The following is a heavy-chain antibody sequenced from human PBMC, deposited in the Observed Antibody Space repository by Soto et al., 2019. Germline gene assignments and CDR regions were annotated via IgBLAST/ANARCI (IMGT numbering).Heavy chain of an antibody. D-gene: IGHD6-13*01. Sequence: PGGSLRLSCAASGFTFGSYSMNWVRQAPGKGLEWVSSISSSSSYIYYAGSVKGRFTISSDKAKNSLYLQMNSLSAEDTAVYYCARATTLRIAEAGTYWGQGTLVTVSS. CDR1: GFTFGSYS. V-gene: IGHV3-21*01. CDR3: ARATTLRIAEAGTY. CDR2: ISSSSSYI. J-gene: IGHJ4*02.